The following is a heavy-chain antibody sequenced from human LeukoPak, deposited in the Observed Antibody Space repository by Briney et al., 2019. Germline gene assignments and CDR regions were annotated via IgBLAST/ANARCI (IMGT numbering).Heavy chain of an antibody. CDR3: ARGFGGFDPRLDY. V-gene: IGHV3-21*01. D-gene: IGHD3-16*01. CDR2: ISSESIHL. J-gene: IGHJ4*01. CDR1: GFTFNSHM. Sequence: PGGSLRPSCAASGFTFNSHMMNWVRQAPGKGLEWVASISSESIHLRYADSVKGRFTISRDNAKELVFLQMNSLRAEDTAIYYCARGFGGFDPRLDYWGHGSVITVSS.